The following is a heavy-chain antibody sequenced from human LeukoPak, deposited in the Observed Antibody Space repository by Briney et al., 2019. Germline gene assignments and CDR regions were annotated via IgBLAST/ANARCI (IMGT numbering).Heavy chain of an antibody. CDR1: GFTFSGSW. J-gene: IGHJ2*01. Sequence: PGGSLRLSCVASGFTFSGSWMNWIRQPPGRGLEWVANLNPDGSAKRYVDSVKGRFTTSRDNAEASFYLEMNSLRAEDTAAYYCAKTLAAANGHWYFDLWGRGTLVTVSS. V-gene: IGHV3-7*03. CDR3: AKTLAAANGHWYFDL. CDR2: LNPDGSAK. D-gene: IGHD6-19*01.